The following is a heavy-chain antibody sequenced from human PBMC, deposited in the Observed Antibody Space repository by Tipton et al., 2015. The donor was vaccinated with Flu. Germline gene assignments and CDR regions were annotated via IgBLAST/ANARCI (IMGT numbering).Heavy chain of an antibody. CDR1: GYDFTNYW. J-gene: IGHJ4*02. V-gene: IGHV5-51*01. Sequence: QLVQSGAEVKKPGESLKISCKGFGYDFTNYWIGWVRQMPGKGLEWMGIIHPGDSSTRYSPSFQGQVSMSANKSIRTAYLQWHSLKASDTAMYFCARRPNSGYYYFDSWGQGTLVTVSS. CDR2: IHPGDSST. D-gene: IGHD5-12*01. CDR3: ARRPNSGYYYFDS.